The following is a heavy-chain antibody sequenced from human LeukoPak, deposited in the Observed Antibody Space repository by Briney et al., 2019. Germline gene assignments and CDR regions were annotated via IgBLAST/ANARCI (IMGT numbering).Heavy chain of an antibody. D-gene: IGHD2-15*01. CDR1: GFTFSSYA. CDR3: ANVGAGVVAATSRFDP. Sequence: PGGSLRLSCAASGFTFSSYAMSWVRQAPGKGLEWVSAISGSGGSTYYADSVKGRFTISRDNSKNTLYLQMNSLRAEDTAVYHCANVGAGVVAATSRFDPWGQGTLVTVSS. V-gene: IGHV3-23*01. CDR2: ISGSGGST. J-gene: IGHJ5*02.